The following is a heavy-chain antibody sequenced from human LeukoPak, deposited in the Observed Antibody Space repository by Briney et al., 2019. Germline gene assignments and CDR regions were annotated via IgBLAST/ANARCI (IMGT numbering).Heavy chain of an antibody. Sequence: PSETLSLTCTVSGGSISSGGYYWSWIRQHPGKGLEWIGYIYYSGSTYYNPSLKSRVTISVDTSKNQFSLKLSSVTAADTAVYYCARGGDGYNKFPFDYWGQGTLVTVSS. D-gene: IGHD5-24*01. CDR2: IYYSGST. CDR1: GGSISSGGYY. J-gene: IGHJ4*02. V-gene: IGHV4-31*03. CDR3: ARGGDGYNKFPFDY.